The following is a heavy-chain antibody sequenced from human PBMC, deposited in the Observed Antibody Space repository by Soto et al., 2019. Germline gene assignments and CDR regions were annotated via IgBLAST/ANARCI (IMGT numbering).Heavy chain of an antibody. Sequence: QVHLVQSGAEVKKPGASVKVSCKGSGYIFTTYGITWVRQAPGQGLEWMGWISAHNGNTNYAQKRQGRVTVTRDTSTTTAYLELRKLRADDTDVYYCARGRYGDYWGQGALVTVSS. CDR1: GYIFTTYG. J-gene: IGHJ4*02. V-gene: IGHV1-18*01. D-gene: IGHD1-1*01. CDR2: ISAHNGNT. CDR3: ARGRYGDY.